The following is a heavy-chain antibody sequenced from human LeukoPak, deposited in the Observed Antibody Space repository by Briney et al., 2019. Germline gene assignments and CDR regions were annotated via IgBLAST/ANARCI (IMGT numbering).Heavy chain of an antibody. Sequence: PSETLSLTCTVSGYSISSGYYWGWIRQPPGKGLEWIGSIYHSGSTYYNPSLKSRVTISVDTSKKQFSLKLSSVTAADTAVYYCARGVYYDYVWGSYRLDNFDYWGQGTLVTVSS. J-gene: IGHJ4*02. CDR3: ARGVYYDYVWGSYRLDNFDY. CDR2: IYHSGST. CDR1: GYSISSGYY. V-gene: IGHV4-38-2*02. D-gene: IGHD3-16*02.